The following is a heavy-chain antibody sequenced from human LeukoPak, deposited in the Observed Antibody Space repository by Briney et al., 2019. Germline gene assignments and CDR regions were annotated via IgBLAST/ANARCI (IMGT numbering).Heavy chain of an antibody. J-gene: IGHJ4*02. V-gene: IGHV4-39*01. CDR3: ARLVPDYDFWSGYYFDY. CDR1: GASIDSDNYN. D-gene: IGHD3-3*01. Sequence: PSETLSLTCTVSGASIDSDNYNWAWIRQPPGKGLEWIGNVYYSGSTHYNPSLKSRVTISVDTTSKNQFSLKLSSVTAADTAVYYCARLVPDYDFWSGYYFDYWGQGTLVTVSS. CDR2: VYYSGST.